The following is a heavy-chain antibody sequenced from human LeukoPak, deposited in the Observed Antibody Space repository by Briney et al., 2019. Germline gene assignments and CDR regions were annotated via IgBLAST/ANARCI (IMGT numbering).Heavy chain of an antibody. CDR3: AKGDDSSGYYPGGADY. J-gene: IGHJ4*02. D-gene: IGHD3-22*01. CDR1: GFTFSSYA. Sequence: GGSLRLSCAASGFTFSSYAMSWVRQAPGNGLERVSAISGSGGSTYYADSVKGRFTISRDNSKSTLYLQMNSLRAEDTAVYYCAKGDDSSGYYPGGADYWGQGTLVTVSS. V-gene: IGHV3-23*01. CDR2: ISGSGGST.